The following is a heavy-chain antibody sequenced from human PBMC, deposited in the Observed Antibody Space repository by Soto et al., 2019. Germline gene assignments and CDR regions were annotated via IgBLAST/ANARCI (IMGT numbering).Heavy chain of an antibody. D-gene: IGHD6-19*01. CDR3: AKDRSENFWVYYYAMDV. Sequence: GGSLRLSCEASGFNFGAYAMSWVRQAPGKGLEWVSGISGSSSGTYYTDSVKGRFTISRDNSKNTVHLQMNSLRGEDTAVYYCAKDRSENFWVYYYAMDVWGQGTAVTVSS. CDR1: GFNFGAYA. CDR2: ISGSSSGT. V-gene: IGHV3-23*01. J-gene: IGHJ6*02.